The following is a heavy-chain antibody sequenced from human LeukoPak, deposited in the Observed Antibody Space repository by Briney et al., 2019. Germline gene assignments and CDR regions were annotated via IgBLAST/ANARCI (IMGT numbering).Heavy chain of an antibody. D-gene: IGHD2-8*02. V-gene: IGHV3-30-3*01. J-gene: IGHJ4*02. Sequence: PGRSLRLSCAASGFTFSSYAMHWVRQAPGKGLEWVAVVSFDGDNKYSAASVKDRFTISRDNSKNTLSLQMNSLRAEDTAVYYCAKEYYVLLVYALGGSFDYWGRGTLVTVSS. CDR1: GFTFSSYA. CDR3: AKEYYVLLVYALGGSFDY. CDR2: VSFDGDNK.